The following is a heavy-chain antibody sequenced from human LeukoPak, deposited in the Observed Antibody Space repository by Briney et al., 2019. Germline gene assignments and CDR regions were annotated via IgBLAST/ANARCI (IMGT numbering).Heavy chain of an antibody. D-gene: IGHD2-15*01. CDR2: MNPNSGNT. V-gene: IGHV1-8*01. CDR1: GDTFTSYD. CDR3: ARGYCSGSSCYSGFYFDY. J-gene: IGHJ4*02. Sequence: GASVKVSCKASGDTFTSYDINWVRQAPGQGLEWMGWMNPNSGNTGYAQKFQGRVTMTRNTSISTAYMELSSLRSEDTAVYYCARGYCSGSSCYSGFYFDYWGQGALVTVSS.